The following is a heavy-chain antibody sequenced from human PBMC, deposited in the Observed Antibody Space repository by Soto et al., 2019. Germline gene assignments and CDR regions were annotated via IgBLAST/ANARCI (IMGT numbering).Heavy chain of an antibody. J-gene: IGHJ4*02. CDR1: GGSINSGGYY. Sequence: QVQLQESGPGLVKPSQTLSLTCTVSGGSINSGGYYWSWIRQHPGKGLEWIGYIYNSGSTYYNPSLQSRVTISIDTSKNQFSLRVSYVTAADTAVYYCARITYDSGGYHYIDYWGQGTLVTVSS. D-gene: IGHD3-22*01. CDR3: ARITYDSGGYHYIDY. CDR2: IYNSGST. V-gene: IGHV4-31*03.